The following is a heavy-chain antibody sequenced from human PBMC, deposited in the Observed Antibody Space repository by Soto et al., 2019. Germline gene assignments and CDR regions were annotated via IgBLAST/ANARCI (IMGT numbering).Heavy chain of an antibody. CDR3: ATQGVVVPAHDPNYFDY. D-gene: IGHD2-2*01. CDR2: ISGSGGST. V-gene: IGHV3-23*01. J-gene: IGHJ4*02. CDR1: GFTFSSYG. Sequence: GGSLRLSCAASGFTFSSYGMHWVRQAPGKGLEWVSAISGSGGSTYYADSVKGRFTISRDNSKNTLYLQMNSLRAEDTAVYYCATQGVVVPAHDPNYFDYWGQGTLVTVSS.